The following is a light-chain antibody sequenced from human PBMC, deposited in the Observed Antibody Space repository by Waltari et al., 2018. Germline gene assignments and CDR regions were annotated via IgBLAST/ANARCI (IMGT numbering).Light chain of an antibody. V-gene: IGLV4-69*01. J-gene: IGLJ3*02. CDR1: RGHSTNV. Sequence: QLVLTQSPSASASLGASVKLTCTLSRGHSTNVVAWLQQQPEKGPRFLMKVTSAGSHTKGDESPVLFSGSSSGAERYLTISSLQAEDETDYYCQTGGHGTWVFGGGTKLTVL. CDR3: QTGGHGTWV. CDR2: VTSAGSH.